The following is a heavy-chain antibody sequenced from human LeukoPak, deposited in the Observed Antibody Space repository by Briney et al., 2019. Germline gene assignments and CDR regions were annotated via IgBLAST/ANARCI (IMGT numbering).Heavy chain of an antibody. Sequence: GGSLRLSCAASGFTFSSYAMSWVRQAPGKGLEWVSAISGSGGSTYYADSVKGRFTISRDNSKNTLYLQMNSLRAEDTAVYYCAKGKELYYYYYGMDVWGQGTTVTVSS. D-gene: IGHD1-26*01. V-gene: IGHV3-23*01. CDR1: GFTFSSYA. CDR3: AKGKELYYYYYGMDV. J-gene: IGHJ6*02. CDR2: ISGSGGST.